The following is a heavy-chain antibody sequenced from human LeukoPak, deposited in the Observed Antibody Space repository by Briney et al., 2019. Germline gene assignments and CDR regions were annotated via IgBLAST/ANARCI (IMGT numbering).Heavy chain of an antibody. Sequence: GGSLRLSCAASGFTFSSYGMIWVRQAPGKGLEWVSIISDSGVNTHYADSVKGRFTVSRDNSRNTLYLEVNSLRTEDTAIYYCAKDLGYNENPPVYFDYWGQGTLVTVSS. J-gene: IGHJ4*02. V-gene: IGHV3-23*01. CDR1: GFTFSSYG. CDR2: ISDSGVNT. CDR3: AKDLGYNENPPVYFDY. D-gene: IGHD1-1*01.